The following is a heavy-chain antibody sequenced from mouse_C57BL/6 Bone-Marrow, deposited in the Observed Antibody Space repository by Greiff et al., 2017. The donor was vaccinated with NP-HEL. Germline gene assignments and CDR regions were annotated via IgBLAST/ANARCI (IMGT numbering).Heavy chain of an antibody. D-gene: IGHD3-2*02. CDR2: IHPNSGST. CDR1: GYTFTSYW. V-gene: IGHV1-64*01. CDR3: ARRDSSGYDAMDY. J-gene: IGHJ4*01. Sequence: QVQLKQPGAELVKPGASVKLSCKASGYTFTSYWMHWVKQRPGQGLEWIGMIHPNSGSTNYNEKFKGKATFTADTSSNTAYMQLSSLTTEDSAIYYCARRDSSGYDAMDYWGQGTSVTVSS.